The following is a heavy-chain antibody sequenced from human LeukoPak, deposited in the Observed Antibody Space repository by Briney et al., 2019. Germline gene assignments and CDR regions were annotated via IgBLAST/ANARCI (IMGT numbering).Heavy chain of an antibody. Sequence: PSETLSLTCTVSGGSISSSSHYWGWIRQPPGKGLEWIGSIYYSGDTYYNPSLKSRVTTFVDTSKSQFSLRLSSVTAADTAVYYCARVNYGDYVFTGGINWFDPWGQGTLVTVSS. D-gene: IGHD4-17*01. CDR2: IYYSGDT. V-gene: IGHV4-39*01. CDR1: GGSISSSSHY. CDR3: ARVNYGDYVFTGGINWFDP. J-gene: IGHJ5*02.